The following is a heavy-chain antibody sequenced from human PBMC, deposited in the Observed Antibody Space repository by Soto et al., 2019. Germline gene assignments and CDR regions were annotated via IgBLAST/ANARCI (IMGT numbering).Heavy chain of an antibody. CDR1: GYTFITYG. J-gene: IGHJ4*02. Sequence: QVQLVQSGAEVKKPGASVKVSCKASGYTFITYGVSWVRQAPGQGLDWLGWIITYNGNTRYAERLQGRVTMTTDTTTNTAYMELRNLRSDDTAVYYCARGPTDYYDNSANYFFDYWGQGTLVTVSS. D-gene: IGHD3-22*01. CDR2: IITYNGNT. V-gene: IGHV1-18*01. CDR3: ARGPTDYYDNSANYFFDY.